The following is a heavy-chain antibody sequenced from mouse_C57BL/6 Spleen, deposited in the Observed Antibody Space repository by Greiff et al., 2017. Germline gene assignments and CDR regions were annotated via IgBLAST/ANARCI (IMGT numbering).Heavy chain of an antibody. D-gene: IGHD1-1*01. CDR2: ISDGGSYT. J-gene: IGHJ3*01. CDR3: ARDRRIYYYGSSYMFAY. Sequence: DVKLVESGGGLVKPGGSLKLSCAASGFTFSSYAMSWVRQTPEKRLEWVATISDGGSYTYYPDNVKGRFTISRDNAKNNLYLQMSHLKSEDTAMYYCARDRRIYYYGSSYMFAYWGQGTLVTVSA. V-gene: IGHV5-4*01. CDR1: GFTFSSYA.